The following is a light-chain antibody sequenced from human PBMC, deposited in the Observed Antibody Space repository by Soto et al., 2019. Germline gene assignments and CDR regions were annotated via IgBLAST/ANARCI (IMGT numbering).Light chain of an antibody. V-gene: IGKV1-5*03. Sequence: DIQMTQSPSTLSGSVGDRVTITCRASQTISSWLAWYQQKPGKAPKLLIYKASTLKSGVPSRFSGSGSGTEFTLTISSLQPDEFATYYCQHYNSYSEALGQGTKVDIE. J-gene: IGKJ1*01. CDR2: KAS. CDR1: QTISSW. CDR3: QHYNSYSEA.